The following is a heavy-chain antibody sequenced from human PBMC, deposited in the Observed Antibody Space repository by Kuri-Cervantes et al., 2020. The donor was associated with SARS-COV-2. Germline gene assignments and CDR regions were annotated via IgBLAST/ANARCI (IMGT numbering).Heavy chain of an antibody. V-gene: IGHV3-30-3*01. J-gene: IGHJ4*02. CDR3: AKGSATSV. CDR1: GFTFSSYA. D-gene: IGHD1-26*01. CDR2: ISYDGSSK. Sequence: GGSLRLSCAASGFTFSSYAMHWVRQAPGKGLEWVAVISYDGSSKYYADSVKGRFTISRDNSKNTLYLQMNSLRAEDTAVYYCAKGSATSVWGQGTLVTVSS.